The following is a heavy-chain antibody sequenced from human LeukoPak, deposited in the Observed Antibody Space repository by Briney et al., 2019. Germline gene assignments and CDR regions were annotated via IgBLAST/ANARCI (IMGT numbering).Heavy chain of an antibody. CDR2: ISGDGGST. V-gene: IGHV3-43*02. D-gene: IGHD3-22*01. CDR1: GFSFDDYA. Sequence: GGSLRLSCAAPGFSFDDYAIHWVREAPGKGLEWVSLISGDGGSTFYADSVKGRFTISRDNSKNSLYLQMSSLRSEDTALYYCARESDSSGWYDSWGQGTLVTVSS. J-gene: IGHJ5*01. CDR3: ARESDSSGWYDS.